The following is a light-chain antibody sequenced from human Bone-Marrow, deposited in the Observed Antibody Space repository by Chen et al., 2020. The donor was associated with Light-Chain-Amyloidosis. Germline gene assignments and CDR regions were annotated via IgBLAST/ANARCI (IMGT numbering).Light chain of an antibody. Sequence: EIRMTQSPDTLSVSPGGRATFSCRAIQTISDKLAWYQQRPGRAPRLLIYGGSTRATGIPDRFSGSGSGTDFTLTISGLQSEDSAIYYCQQYNQWPPLTFGGGTKVEI. CDR1: QTISDK. CDR2: GGS. V-gene: IGKV3D-15*01. CDR3: QQYNQWPPLT. J-gene: IGKJ4*01.